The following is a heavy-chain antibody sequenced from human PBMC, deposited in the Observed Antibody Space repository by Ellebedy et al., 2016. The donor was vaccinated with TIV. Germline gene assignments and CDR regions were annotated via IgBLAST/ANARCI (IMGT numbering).Heavy chain of an antibody. D-gene: IGHD2-21*01. J-gene: IGHJ4*02. Sequence: GESLKISXAASGFTFSSYSMNWVRQAPGKGLEWVSSISSSSSYIYYADSVKGRFTISRDNANNSLYLQMNSLTAEDTAVYYCATWVIATTLDYWGQGTLVTVSS. CDR2: ISSSSSYI. CDR3: ATWVIATTLDY. CDR1: GFTFSSYS. V-gene: IGHV3-21*06.